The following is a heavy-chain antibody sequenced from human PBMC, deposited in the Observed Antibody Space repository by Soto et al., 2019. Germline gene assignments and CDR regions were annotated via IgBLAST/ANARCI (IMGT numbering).Heavy chain of an antibody. D-gene: IGHD5-12*01. V-gene: IGHV4-30-2*06. CDR1: GASISYGGYS. Sequence: QLRLQESGSGVVKTSESLSLTCTVFGASISYGGYSWSWIRQSPGRGLAWIGHITHLENTYCNPSFKSRVSMLIDRTKKHFSLKVTSMTAADKGRYFCVRGGGNDPFEYWGQGILVTVSS. CDR2: ITHLENT. J-gene: IGHJ4*02. CDR3: VRGGGNDPFEY.